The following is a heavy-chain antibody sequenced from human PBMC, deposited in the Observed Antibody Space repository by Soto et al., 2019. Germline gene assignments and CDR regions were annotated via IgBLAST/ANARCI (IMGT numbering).Heavy chain of an antibody. CDR1: GFTFSDYY. CDR2: ISSSGSTI. Sequence: QVQLVESGGGLVKPGGSLRLSCAASGFTFSDYYMSWIRQAPGKGLEWVSYISSSGSTIYYADSVKGRFTISRDNAKNTLYLQMNSLSAADTAVYCCARDSLRYFDWLSLDYYGMDVWGQGTTVTVSS. CDR3: ARDSLRYFDWLSLDYYGMDV. J-gene: IGHJ6*02. D-gene: IGHD3-9*01. V-gene: IGHV3-11*01.